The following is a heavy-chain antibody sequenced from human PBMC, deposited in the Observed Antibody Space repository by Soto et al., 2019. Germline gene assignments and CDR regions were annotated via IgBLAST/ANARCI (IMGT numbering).Heavy chain of an antibody. V-gene: IGHV1-18*01. Sequence: QVQLVQSGAEVKKPGASVKVSCKASGYTFTSYGISWVRQAPGQGLEWMGWISAYNGNTNYAQKLQGRVTMTTDTPTHNTPNHDPPPRGASPAAPTPGADRRVGGGGAGGGGGRRGGCGGGGGVCSSLPPGAPPPRGR. J-gene: IGHJ2*01. D-gene: IGHD3-10*01. CDR3: GADRRVGGGGAGGGGGRRGGCGGGGGVCSSLPPGAPPP. CDR2: ISAYNGNT. CDR1: GYTFTSYG.